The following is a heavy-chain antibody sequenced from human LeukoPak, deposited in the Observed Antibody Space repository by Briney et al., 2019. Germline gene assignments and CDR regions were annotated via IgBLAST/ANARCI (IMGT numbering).Heavy chain of an antibody. V-gene: IGHV1-8*01. D-gene: IGHD1-26*01. CDR2: MNPNSGNT. CDR3: ARDLWGGARAAFDI. J-gene: IGHJ3*02. CDR1: AYTFTSYD. Sequence: AVSVSFRSSAYTFTSYDISLMRQATGQGLGRKGWMNPNSGNTGYAQKFQGRVTMTRNTSISTAYMELSSLRSEDTAVYYCARDLWGGARAAFDIWGQETMVTVSS.